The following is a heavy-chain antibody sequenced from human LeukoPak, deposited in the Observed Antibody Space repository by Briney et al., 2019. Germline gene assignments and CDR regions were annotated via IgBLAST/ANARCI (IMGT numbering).Heavy chain of an antibody. CDR2: ITSGGDYI. CDR1: GFTFNTFN. V-gene: IGHV3-21*01. CDR3: ARGHYDVLAASYKWTPDY. Sequence: PGGSLRLSCAASGFTFNTFNMNWVRQAPGKGLEWVSSITSGGDYIYYADSVKGRFTTSRDNAKNSLSLQLNRLRVEDTAGYYCARGHYDVLAASYKWTPDYWGQGTLVTVSS. D-gene: IGHD3-9*01. J-gene: IGHJ4*02.